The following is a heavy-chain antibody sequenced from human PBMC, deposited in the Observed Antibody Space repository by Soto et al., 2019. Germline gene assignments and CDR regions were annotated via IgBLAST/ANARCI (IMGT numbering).Heavy chain of an antibody. Sequence: QVQLQQWGAGPLRPLETLSLTCGVSGGSFSGYYWAWIRQSPGKGLQWLGEINDRGSINYNPSVNIRVSMSVDTSKKHYSLNLRSVNAADTAVYYCARESHDIWTGPPWVWYFDLWGRGTLVTVSS. CDR2: INDRGSI. CDR3: ARESHDIWTGPPWVWYFDL. J-gene: IGHJ2*01. CDR1: GGSFSGYY. V-gene: IGHV4-34*01. D-gene: IGHD3-9*01.